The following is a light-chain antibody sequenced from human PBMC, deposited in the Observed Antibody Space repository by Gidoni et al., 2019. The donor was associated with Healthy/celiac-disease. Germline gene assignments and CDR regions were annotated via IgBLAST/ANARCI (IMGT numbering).Light chain of an antibody. CDR1: SSNIGARYD. Sequence: RQPPSVSGAPGQRVTISCTGSSSNIGARYDVHWYQQLPGTAPKPLIYGNSNRPSGVPDRFSGSKSGTSASLAITGLQAEDEAEYYCQSYDSSLSGWVFGGGTKLTVL. CDR2: GNS. CDR3: QSYDSSLSGWV. J-gene: IGLJ3*02. V-gene: IGLV1-40*01.